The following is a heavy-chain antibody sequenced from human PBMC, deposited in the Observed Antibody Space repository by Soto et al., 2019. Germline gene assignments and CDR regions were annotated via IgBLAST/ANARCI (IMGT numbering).Heavy chain of an antibody. J-gene: IGHJ4*02. V-gene: IGHV4-61*01. Sequence: PSETLSLTCTVSGGTVSSGSYYRSCIRQTPWKGLEWVGYIYYSGSTNYTPSLKSRVTISLDTSKNQFSLKLSSVTASDTAVYYCSRVARKWGGTAKVHNIDYWGQGTLVTGSS. D-gene: IGHD7-27*01. CDR3: SRVARKWGGTAKVHNIDY. CDR2: IYYSGST. CDR1: GGTVSSGSYY.